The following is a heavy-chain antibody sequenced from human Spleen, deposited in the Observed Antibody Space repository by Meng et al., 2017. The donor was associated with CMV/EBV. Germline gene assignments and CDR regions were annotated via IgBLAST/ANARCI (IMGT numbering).Heavy chain of an antibody. J-gene: IGHJ4*02. CDR1: GFTFSSYA. CDR2: VYDDGSST. CDR3: AKVEMATSYYFDY. D-gene: IGHD5-24*01. Sequence: GGSLRLSCVASGFTFSSYATTWIRQAPGKGLEWVSIVYDDGSSTYYADFAKGRFTISRDDSKNTLYLQMNSLRAEDTAIYYCAKVEMATSYYFDYWGQGTLVTVSS. V-gene: IGHV3-23*03.